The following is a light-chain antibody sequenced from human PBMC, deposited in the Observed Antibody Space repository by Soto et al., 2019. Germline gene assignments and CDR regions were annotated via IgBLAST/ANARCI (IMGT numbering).Light chain of an antibody. CDR1: QGISKY. J-gene: IGKJ5*01. CDR3: QQYNNYPIT. CDR2: AAS. V-gene: IGKV1-16*02. Sequence: DIQMTQSPPSLSASVGDRVNITCRASQGISKYLAWVQQKPGEAPRSLIYAASTLYSGVPSKFSGSGSGTDFTLTISSLQPEDFATYYCQQYNNYPITFGQGTRLEIK.